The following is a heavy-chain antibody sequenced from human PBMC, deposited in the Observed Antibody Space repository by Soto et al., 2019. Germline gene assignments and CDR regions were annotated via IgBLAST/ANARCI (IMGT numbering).Heavy chain of an antibody. D-gene: IGHD7-27*01. J-gene: IGHJ4*02. CDR2: IFYSGST. CDR3: ARRWGTYFDF. CDR1: GGSISSYY. V-gene: IGHV4-59*01. Sequence: SETLSLTCTVSGGSISSYYWSWIRQPPGKGLEWIGYIFYSGSTNYNPSLKSRVTISVDTSKNQFSLKLSSVTAADTAVYYCARRWGTYFDFWGQGTLVTVS.